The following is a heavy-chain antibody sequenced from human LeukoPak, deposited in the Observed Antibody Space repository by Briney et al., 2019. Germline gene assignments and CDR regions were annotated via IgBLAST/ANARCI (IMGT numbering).Heavy chain of an antibody. V-gene: IGHV4-34*01. Sequence: KSSETLSLTCAVYGGSFSGYYWSWIRQPPGKGLEWIGEINHSGSTNYNPSLKSRVTISVDTSKNQFSLKLSSVTAADTAVYYCARTPVWGSGSYFDLWGRGTLVTVSS. CDR3: ARTPVWGSGSYFDL. D-gene: IGHD3-10*01. J-gene: IGHJ2*01. CDR2: INHSGST. CDR1: GGSFSGYY.